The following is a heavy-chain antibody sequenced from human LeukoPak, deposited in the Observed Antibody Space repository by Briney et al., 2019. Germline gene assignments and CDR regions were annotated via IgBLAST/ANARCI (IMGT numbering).Heavy chain of an antibody. D-gene: IGHD2-15*01. CDR1: GGTFSSYA. CDR2: IIPIFGTA. J-gene: IGHJ3*02. V-gene: IGHV1-69*05. Sequence: SVKVSCKASGGTFSSYAISWVRQAPGQGLEWMGGIIPIFGTANYAQKFQGRVTITTDESTSTAYMELSSLRSEDTAVYYCARNILGYCSGGSCHPRPRLGDAFDIWGQGTMVTASS. CDR3: ARNILGYCSGGSCHPRPRLGDAFDI.